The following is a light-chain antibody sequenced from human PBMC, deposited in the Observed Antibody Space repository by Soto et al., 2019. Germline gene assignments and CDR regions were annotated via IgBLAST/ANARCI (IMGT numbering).Light chain of an antibody. V-gene: IGKV1-39*01. CDR2: AAS. CDR1: QSISSY. J-gene: IGKJ1*01. CDR3: QQSYSSPRT. Sequence: DIQMTQSPSSLSASVGARVTITCRASQSISSYLNWYQQRPGKAPKLLISAASSLQSGVPSRFSGSGSGTDLTITISSLQPEDCATYYGQQSYSSPRTFGQGTKVDI.